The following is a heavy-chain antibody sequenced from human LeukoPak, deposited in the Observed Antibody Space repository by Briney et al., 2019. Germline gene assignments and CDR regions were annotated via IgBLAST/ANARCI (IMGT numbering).Heavy chain of an antibody. CDR2: INPSGGST. V-gene: IGHV1-46*01. D-gene: IGHD2-2*01. J-gene: IGHJ3*02. CDR1: GYTFTSYY. Sequence: ASVKVSCKASGYTFTSYYMHWVRQAPGQGLEWMGIINPSGGSTSYAQKFQGRVTMTRDTSTSTVYMELSSLRSEDTAVYYCASGEYCSSTSCSPRIDAFDIWGQGQWSPSLQ. CDR3: ASGEYCSSTSCSPRIDAFDI.